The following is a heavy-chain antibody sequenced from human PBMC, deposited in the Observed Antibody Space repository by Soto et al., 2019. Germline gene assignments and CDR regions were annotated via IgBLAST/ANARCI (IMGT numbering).Heavy chain of an antibody. CDR2: IDPSDSYT. CDR3: ARLYLGTTVTIDY. Sequence: PGESLKISCKGSGYSFTSYWISWVRQMPGKGLEWMGRIDPSDSYTNYSPPFQGHVTISADKSISTAYLQWSSLKASDTAMYYRARLYLGTTVTIDYWGQGTLVTVSS. D-gene: IGHD4-17*01. CDR1: GYSFTSYW. J-gene: IGHJ4*02. V-gene: IGHV5-10-1*01.